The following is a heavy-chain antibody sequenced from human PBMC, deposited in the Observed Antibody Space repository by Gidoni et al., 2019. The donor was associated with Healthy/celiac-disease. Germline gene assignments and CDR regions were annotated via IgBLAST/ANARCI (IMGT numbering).Heavy chain of an antibody. Sequence: QVQLVESGGGVVQPGRPLILSCPASGLTFSSYAMHWVRQAPGQGLEWVAVISYDGSNKYYADSVKGRFTISRDNSKNTLYLQMNSLRAEDTAVYYCARGPRDYGYFDYWGQGTLVTVSS. J-gene: IGHJ4*02. CDR2: ISYDGSNK. D-gene: IGHD4-17*01. V-gene: IGHV3-30-3*01. CDR3: ARGPRDYGYFDY. CDR1: GLTFSSYA.